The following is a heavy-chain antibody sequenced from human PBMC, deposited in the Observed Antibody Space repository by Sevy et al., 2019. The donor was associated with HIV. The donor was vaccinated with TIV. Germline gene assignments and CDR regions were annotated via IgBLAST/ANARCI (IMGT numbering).Heavy chain of an antibody. CDR2: INPKSGGT. V-gene: IGHV1-2*02. Sequence: ASVKVSCKASGYTFTGYYLHWVRQAPGQGLEWMGWINPKSGGTNYAPKFQGRVTMTRDTSISTASMELSRLRSDDTAVYYCTRSAAEAKNFYCDGDCYSDYWGQGTLVTVSS. D-gene: IGHD2-21*02. CDR3: TRSAAEAKNFYCDGDCYSDY. CDR1: GYTFTGYY. J-gene: IGHJ4*02.